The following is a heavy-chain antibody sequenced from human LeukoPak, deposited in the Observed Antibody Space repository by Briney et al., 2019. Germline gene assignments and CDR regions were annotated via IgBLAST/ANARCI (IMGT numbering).Heavy chain of an antibody. D-gene: IGHD2-2*01. CDR2: INHSGST. J-gene: IGHJ5*02. Sequence: SETLSLTCAVYGGSFGGYYWSWIRQPPGKGLEWIGEINHSGSTNYNPSLRSRVTISVDTSKNQFSLKLSSVTAADTAVYYCARHRGYCSSTSCYSWWFDPWGQGTLVTVSS. CDR3: ARHRGYCSSTSCYSWWFDP. CDR1: GGSFGGYY. V-gene: IGHV4-34*01.